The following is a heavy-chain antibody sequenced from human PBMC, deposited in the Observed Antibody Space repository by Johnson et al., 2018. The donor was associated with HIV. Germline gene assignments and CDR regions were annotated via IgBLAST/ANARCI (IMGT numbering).Heavy chain of an antibody. CDR2: ISYDGSNK. V-gene: IGHV3-30-3*01. CDR1: GFTFSSYA. D-gene: IGHD3-22*01. J-gene: IGHJ3*02. CDR3: ARCMIVVVITDAFDI. Sequence: VQLVESGGGVVQPGRSLRLSCAASGFTFSSYAMHWVRQAPGKGLEWVAVISYDGSNKYYADSVKGRFTISRDNSKNTLYMQMNSLRAGDTAVYYCARCMIVVVITDAFDIWGQGTMVTVSS.